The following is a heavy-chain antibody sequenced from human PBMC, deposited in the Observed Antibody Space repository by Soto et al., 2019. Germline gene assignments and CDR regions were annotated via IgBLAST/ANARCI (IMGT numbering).Heavy chain of an antibody. CDR1: GFTFSPFY. CDR3: VTDRGYPDSFDI. V-gene: IGHV3-74*01. D-gene: IGHD6-13*01. J-gene: IGHJ3*02. Sequence: EVQLVESGGGLVQPGESLRLSCAASGFTFSPFYMHWVRQAPGKGLEWVSHINGDGTTTVYADSVKGRFTISRENAKTTLYLQMSILRNEDTAVYDCVTDRGYPDSFDIWGQGTMFTVSS. CDR2: INGDGTTT.